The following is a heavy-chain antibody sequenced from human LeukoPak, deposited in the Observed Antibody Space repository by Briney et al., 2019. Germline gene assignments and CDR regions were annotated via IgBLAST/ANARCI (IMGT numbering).Heavy chain of an antibody. Sequence: GGSLRLSCAASGFTFSSYWMSWVRQAPGKGLEWVANIKQDGSEKNYVDSVKGRFTISRDNAKNSLYLQMNSLRAEDTAVYYCARKGPQGTTSYYYGMDVWGQGTTVTVSS. CDR3: ARKGPQGTTSYYYGMDV. D-gene: IGHD4-11*01. CDR2: IKQDGSEK. CDR1: GFTFSSYW. V-gene: IGHV3-7*01. J-gene: IGHJ6*02.